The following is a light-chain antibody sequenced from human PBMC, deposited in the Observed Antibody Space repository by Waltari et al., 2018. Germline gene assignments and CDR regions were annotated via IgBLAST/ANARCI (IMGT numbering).Light chain of an antibody. J-gene: IGLJ2*01. CDR1: NIGSKR. CDR3: QVWLSSSDHPV. CDR2: YAI. Sequence: SYVVTQPPSVSVAPGKTARITWGGNNIGSKRVPWYQQKPGQAPVLVIYYAIDRPSGIPERFSGANSGNPATLTITRVEAGDEADYYCQVWLSSSDHPVFGGGTKLTVL. V-gene: IGLV3-21*04.